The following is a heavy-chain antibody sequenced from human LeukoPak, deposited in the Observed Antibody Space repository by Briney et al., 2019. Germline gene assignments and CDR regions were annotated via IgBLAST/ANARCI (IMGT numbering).Heavy chain of an antibody. CDR2: IWYDGSNK. J-gene: IGHJ4*02. CDR3: AKDLYYSNYALGD. V-gene: IGHV3-33*06. Sequence: KPGGSLRLSCAAPGFTFSSYGMHWVRQAPGKGLEWVAVIWYDGSNKYYADSVKGRFTISRDNSKNTLYLQMNSLRAEDTAVYYCAKDLYYSNYALGDWGQGTLVTVSS. CDR1: GFTFSSYG. D-gene: IGHD4-11*01.